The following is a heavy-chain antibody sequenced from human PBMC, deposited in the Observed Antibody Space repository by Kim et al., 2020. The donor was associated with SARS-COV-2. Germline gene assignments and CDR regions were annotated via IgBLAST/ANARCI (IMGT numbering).Heavy chain of an antibody. Sequence: GGSLRLSCAASGFTFSSYSMNWVRQAPGKGLEWVSSISSSSSYIYYADSVKGRFTISRDNAKNSLYLQMNSLRAEDTAVYYCARDLLTGGGYSYGGYYYYGMDVWGQGTTVTVSS. CDR2: ISSSSSYI. D-gene: IGHD5-18*01. CDR3: ARDLLTGGGYSYGGYYYYGMDV. CDR1: GFTFSSYS. J-gene: IGHJ6*02. V-gene: IGHV3-21*01.